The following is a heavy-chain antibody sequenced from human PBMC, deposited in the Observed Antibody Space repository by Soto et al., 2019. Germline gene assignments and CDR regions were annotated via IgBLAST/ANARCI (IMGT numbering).Heavy chain of an antibody. J-gene: IGHJ6*03. Sequence: SETLSLTCAVYGGSFSGYYWSWIRQPPGKGLEWIGEINHSGSTNYNPSLKSRVTISVDTSKNQFSLKLSSVTAADTAVYYCAAEATDHQYYYYYMDVWGQGTTVTVSS. CDR3: AAEATDHQYYYYYMDV. CDR1: GGSFSGYY. V-gene: IGHV4-34*01. CDR2: INHSGST.